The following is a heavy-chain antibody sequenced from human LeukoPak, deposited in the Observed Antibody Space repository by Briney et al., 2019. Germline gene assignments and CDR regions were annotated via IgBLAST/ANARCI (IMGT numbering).Heavy chain of an antibody. Sequence: ASVKVSCKASGYTFTGYYMHWVRQAPGQGLEWMGWINPNSGGTNYAQKFQGRVTMTRDTSISTAYMELSRLGSDDTAVYYCARGPYYELGAFDIWGQGTMVTVSS. J-gene: IGHJ3*02. CDR2: INPNSGGT. CDR3: ARGPYYELGAFDI. CDR1: GYTFTGYY. D-gene: IGHD3-22*01. V-gene: IGHV1-2*02.